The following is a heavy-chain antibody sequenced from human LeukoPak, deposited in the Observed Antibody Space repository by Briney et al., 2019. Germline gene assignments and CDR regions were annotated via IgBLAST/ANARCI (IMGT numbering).Heavy chain of an antibody. J-gene: IGHJ1*01. D-gene: IGHD6-13*01. CDR1: GGSISSGGYY. V-gene: IGHV4-30-2*01. CDR2: IYHSGRT. Sequence: SQTLSLTCTVSGGSISSGGYYWSWIRQPPGKGLEWIGYIYHSGRTYYHPSLKSRVTISVDTSKNQFSLKLSSVTAADTAVYYCASWYSSSWYKVFQHWGQGTLVTVSS. CDR3: ASWYSSSWYKVFQH.